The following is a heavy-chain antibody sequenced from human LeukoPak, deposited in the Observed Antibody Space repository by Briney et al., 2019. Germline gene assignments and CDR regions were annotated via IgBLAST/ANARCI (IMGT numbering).Heavy chain of an antibody. Sequence: GGSLRLSCAASGFTFSSYAMLWVRQAPGKGLEWVAVISYDGSNKYYADSVKGRFTISRDNSKNTLYLQMNSLRAEDTAVYYCARGGRFSIAAAGFDYWGQGTLVTVSS. CDR1: GFTFSSYA. CDR2: ISYDGSNK. D-gene: IGHD6-13*01. J-gene: IGHJ4*02. CDR3: ARGGRFSIAAAGFDY. V-gene: IGHV3-30*04.